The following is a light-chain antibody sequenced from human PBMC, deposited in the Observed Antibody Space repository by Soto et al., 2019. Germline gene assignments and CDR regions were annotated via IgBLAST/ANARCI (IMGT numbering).Light chain of an antibody. CDR3: QQLNSYPRIT. CDR1: QGINSY. J-gene: IGKJ5*01. V-gene: IGKV1-9*01. Sequence: DIQLTQSPSFLSASVGDRVTITCRVGQGINSYLAWYQQKPGKAPKLLIYAASTLQSGVPSRFSGSGSGTECTLTISSLQPEDFATYYCQQLNSYPRITFGQGTRLEIK. CDR2: AAS.